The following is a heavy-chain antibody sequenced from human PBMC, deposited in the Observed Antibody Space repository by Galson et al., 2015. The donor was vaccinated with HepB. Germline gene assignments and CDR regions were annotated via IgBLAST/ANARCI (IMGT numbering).Heavy chain of an antibody. D-gene: IGHD3-22*01. CDR2: ISGSGGST. V-gene: IGHV3-23*01. CDR1: GFTFSSYA. J-gene: IGHJ3*02. CDR3: AKDYVANYYDSSGLYAFDI. Sequence: SLRLSCAASGFTFSSYAMSWVRQAPGKGLEWVSAISGSGGSTYYADSVKGRFTISRDNSKNTLYLQMNSLRAEDTAVYYCAKDYVANYYDSSGLYAFDIWGQGTMVTVSS.